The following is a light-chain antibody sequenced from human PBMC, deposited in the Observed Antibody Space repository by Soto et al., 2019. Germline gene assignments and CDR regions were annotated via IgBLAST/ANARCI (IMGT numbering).Light chain of an antibody. CDR1: QSVLYSSNNKNY. CDR3: QQYYSTLWT. V-gene: IGKV4-1*01. J-gene: IGKJ1*01. Sequence: DIVMTQSPDSLAVSLSERATINCKSSQSVLYSSNNKNYLAWYQQKPGQPPKLLIYWASTRESGVPDRFSGSGSGTDFTLTSSSLQAEDVSVYYCQQYYSTLWTFGQGTKVEIK. CDR2: WAS.